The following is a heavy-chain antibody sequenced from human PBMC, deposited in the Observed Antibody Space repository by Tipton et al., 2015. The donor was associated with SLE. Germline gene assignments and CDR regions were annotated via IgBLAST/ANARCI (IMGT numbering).Heavy chain of an antibody. CDR2: IKQDGSEK. Sequence: SLRLSCAASGFTFSSYWMSWVRQAPGKGLEWVANIKQDGSEKYYVDSVKGRFTISRDNAKNSLYLQMNSLRAEDTAVYYCARDYYDSSGLAGYYYYYGMDVWGQGTTVTVSS. D-gene: IGHD3-22*01. CDR3: ARDYYDSSGLAGYYYYYGMDV. V-gene: IGHV3-7*01. J-gene: IGHJ6*02. CDR1: GFTFSSYW.